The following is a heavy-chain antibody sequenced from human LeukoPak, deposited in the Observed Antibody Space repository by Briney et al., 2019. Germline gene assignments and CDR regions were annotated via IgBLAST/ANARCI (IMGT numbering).Heavy chain of an antibody. D-gene: IGHD4-11*01. V-gene: IGHV3-7*01. CDR3: ARAIAGLQNFDY. CDR1: GFTFSSYS. J-gene: IGHJ4*02. CDR2: IKQDGSEK. Sequence: GGSLRLSCAASGFTFSSYSMNWVRQAPGKGLEWVANIKQDGSEKYYVDSVKGRFTISRDNAKNSLYLQMNSLRAEDTAVYYCARAIAGLQNFDYWGQGTLVTVSS.